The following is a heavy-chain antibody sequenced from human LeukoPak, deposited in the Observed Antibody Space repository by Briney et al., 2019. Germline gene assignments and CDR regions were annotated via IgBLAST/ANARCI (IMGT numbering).Heavy chain of an antibody. V-gene: IGHV1-18*01. CDR1: GYTFTSYG. CDR2: VSAYNGNT. D-gene: IGHD2-2*01. J-gene: IGHJ4*02. CDR3: ARRYCSSTSCYHHFDY. Sequence: SVKVSCKASGYTFTSYGISWVRQAPGQGLEWMGWVSAYNGNTNYAQKLQGRVTMTTDTSTSTAYMELRSLRSDDTAVYYCARRYCSSTSCYHHFDYWGQGTLVTVSS.